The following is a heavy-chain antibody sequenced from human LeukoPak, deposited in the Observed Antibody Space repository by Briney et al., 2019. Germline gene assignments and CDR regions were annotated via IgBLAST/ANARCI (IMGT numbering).Heavy chain of an antibody. CDR2: IWYDGSNK. D-gene: IGHD6-13*01. Sequence: GGSLRLSCAASGFTFSSYGMHWVRQAPGKGLEWVAVIWYDGSNKYYADSVKGRFTISRDNSKNTLYLQMNSLRAEDTAVYYCAREGRGSSWYGGYFQHWGRGTLVTVSS. CDR1: GFTFSSYG. V-gene: IGHV3-33*01. CDR3: AREGRGSSWYGGYFQH. J-gene: IGHJ1*01.